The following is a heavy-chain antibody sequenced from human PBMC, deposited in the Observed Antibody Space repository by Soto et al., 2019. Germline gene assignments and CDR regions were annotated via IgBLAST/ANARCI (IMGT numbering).Heavy chain of an antibody. J-gene: IGHJ2*01. Sequence: QVQLQESGPRLVTPSETLTLTCSLSGGSITNHYWGWIRQPPGKGLEIIGRIYPSGSAHYNPSLHTRFTMSVDTSMTQFSLKVNSVTAADTAIYYCARDYAVNTAVDYWYFDLWGRGTLVTVSS. D-gene: IGHD5-18*01. V-gene: IGHV4-4*07. CDR2: IYPSGSA. CDR1: GGSITNHY. CDR3: ARDYAVNTAVDYWYFDL.